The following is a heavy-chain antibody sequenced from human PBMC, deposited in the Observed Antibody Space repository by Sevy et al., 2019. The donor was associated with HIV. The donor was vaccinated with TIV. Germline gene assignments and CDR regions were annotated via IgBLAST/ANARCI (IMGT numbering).Heavy chain of an antibody. D-gene: IGHD2-8*02. Sequence: GGSLRLSCTXXXXTXSNXGMHWVRQVPGKGLEWVTFIRYDGSDXYYAASVKGRFTISRDDSKNTLYLQMDSLRPEDXAIYXCAXDLXGPGXRYXXXXGQGALVTVSS. CDR3: AXDLXGPGXRYXXX. CDR2: IRYDGSDX. CDR1: XXTXSNXG. J-gene: IGHJ4*02. V-gene: IGHV3-30*02.